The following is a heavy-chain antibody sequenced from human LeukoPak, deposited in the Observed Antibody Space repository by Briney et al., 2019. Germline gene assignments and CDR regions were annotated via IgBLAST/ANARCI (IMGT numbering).Heavy chain of an antibody. J-gene: IGHJ3*02. Sequence: PGGSLRLSCAASGFTFSSYGMSWVRQAPGKGLEWVANIKQDGSEKYYVDSVKGRFTISRDNAKNSLYLQMNSLRAEDTAVYYCARLDAYYDILTGYFSPDGSAFDIWGQGTMVTVSS. CDR2: IKQDGSEK. V-gene: IGHV3-7*01. D-gene: IGHD3-9*01. CDR1: GFTFSSYG. CDR3: ARLDAYYDILTGYFSPDGSAFDI.